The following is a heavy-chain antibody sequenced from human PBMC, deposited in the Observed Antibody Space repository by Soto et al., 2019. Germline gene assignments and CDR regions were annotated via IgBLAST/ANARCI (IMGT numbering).Heavy chain of an antibody. CDR2: LSGGIGST. Sequence: GSLRLSCVASGFSFGTYAMTWVRQVPGKGLAWVSTLSGGIGSTFYADSVKGRFTISRAISKKMLFLPMNGLWGGDTGTYYCAKGAARYLDYWGRGTLVTVSS. CDR1: GFSFGTYA. V-gene: IGHV3-23*01. CDR3: AKGAARYLDY. D-gene: IGHD1-26*01. J-gene: IGHJ4*02.